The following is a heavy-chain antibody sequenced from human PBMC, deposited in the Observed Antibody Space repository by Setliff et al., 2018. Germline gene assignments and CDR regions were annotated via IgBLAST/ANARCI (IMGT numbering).Heavy chain of an antibody. V-gene: IGHV1-69*13. D-gene: IGHD3-10*01. J-gene: IGHJ4*02. CDR2: IIPMFGT. CDR1: GGTFSSYV. Sequence: SVKVSCKASGGTFSSYVISWVREAPGQGLEWMGGIIPMFGTNYAQKFQGRVTITADESTSTAYMELRSLRSDDTAVYYCARETYYYGSGSYYTPFVDYWGQGTLVTVPQ. CDR3: ARETYYYGSGSYYTPFVDY.